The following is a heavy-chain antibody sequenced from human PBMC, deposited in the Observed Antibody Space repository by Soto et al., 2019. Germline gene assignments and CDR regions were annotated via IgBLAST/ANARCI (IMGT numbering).Heavy chain of an antibody. CDR2: IIPIFGTA. CDR3: ARSSLSYYYGMDV. CDR1: GGTFSSYA. J-gene: IGHJ6*02. Sequence: ASVKVSCKASGGTFSSYAISWVRQPPGQGLEWMGGIIPIFGTANYAQKFQGRVTITADESTSTAYMELSSLRSEDTAVYYCARSSLSYYYGMDVWGQGTTVTVSS. V-gene: IGHV1-69*13.